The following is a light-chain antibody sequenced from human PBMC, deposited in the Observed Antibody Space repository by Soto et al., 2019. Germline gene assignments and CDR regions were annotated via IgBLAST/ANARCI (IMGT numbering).Light chain of an antibody. V-gene: IGLV1-51*01. CDR3: GTWDSRLSAVV. Sequence: QSVLTQPPSVSAAPGQKVTISCSGSSSNIGSNYVSWYQQLPGTDPKLLIYDNNKRPSGIPDRFSVSKSGTSATLGITGLQTGDETDYYCGTWDSRLSAVVFGGGTKVTVL. CDR1: SSNIGSNY. CDR2: DNN. J-gene: IGLJ2*01.